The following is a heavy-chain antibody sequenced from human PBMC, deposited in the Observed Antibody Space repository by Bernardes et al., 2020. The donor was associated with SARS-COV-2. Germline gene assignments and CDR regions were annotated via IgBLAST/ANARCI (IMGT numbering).Heavy chain of an antibody. CDR2: ISGGGSYT. CDR1: VFNFATYK. J-gene: IGHJ4*02. D-gene: IGHD2-2*01. V-gene: IGHV3-21*06. CDR3: ARGSLFYHNDEGPFHD. Sequence: GSMRLALVASVFNFATYKMSWVRPAPGEGLEWLSPISGGGSYTYYTDSVTARFTISRDNAKNSLYLQMNSLRDEDTAVYYCARGSLFYHNDEGPFHDWGQGTLVTVSS.